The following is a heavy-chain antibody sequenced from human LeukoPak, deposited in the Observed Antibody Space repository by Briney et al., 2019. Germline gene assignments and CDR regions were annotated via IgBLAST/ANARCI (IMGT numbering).Heavy chain of an antibody. D-gene: IGHD2-8*01. CDR3: VRGGLMLYTIWLGP. CDR2: INTDGSRI. V-gene: IGHV3-74*01. J-gene: IGHJ5*02. Sequence: PGGSLRLSCAASGFTFSSYWMPWVRQAPGQGLVWVSRINTDGSRIYYADSVKGRFTISRDNAKNTVYLEMNSLRAEDAAVYYCVRGGLMLYTIWLGPWGQGTLVTVSS. CDR1: GFTFSSYW.